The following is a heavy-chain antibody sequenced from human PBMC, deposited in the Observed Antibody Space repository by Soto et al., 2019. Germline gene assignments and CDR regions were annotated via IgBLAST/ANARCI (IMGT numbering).Heavy chain of an antibody. D-gene: IGHD2-8*01. V-gene: IGHV5-10-1*01. CDR2: IDPSDSYT. Sequence: GQALKISCKGSGYSFTSYWSSWVRQMPGKGLEWMGRIDPSDSYTNYSPSFQGRVTISADKSISTAYLQWSSLKASDTAMYYCARHGYCTNGVCYAWAFDIWGQGTMVTVSS. CDR1: GYSFTSYW. J-gene: IGHJ3*02. CDR3: ARHGYCTNGVCYAWAFDI.